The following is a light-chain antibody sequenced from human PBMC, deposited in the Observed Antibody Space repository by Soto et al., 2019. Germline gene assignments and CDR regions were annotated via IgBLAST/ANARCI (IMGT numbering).Light chain of an antibody. CDR2: AAS. Sequence: DIQMTQSPSSLSASVGDRVTITFRASQDITNYLAWYQQKPGKVPKLLIYAASTLQSGVPSRFSGSGSGTDFTLTISRLQPEDVATYYCQKYNSAPWTFGQGTKVDI. J-gene: IGKJ1*01. CDR1: QDITNY. V-gene: IGKV1-27*01. CDR3: QKYNSAPWT.